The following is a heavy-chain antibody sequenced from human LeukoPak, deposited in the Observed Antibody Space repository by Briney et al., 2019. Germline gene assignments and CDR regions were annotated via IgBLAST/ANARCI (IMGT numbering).Heavy chain of an antibody. Sequence: PSETLSLTCTVSGYSISSGYYWGWIRQPPGKGLEWIGSIYHSGSTYYNPSLKSRVTISVDTSKNQFSLKLSSVTAADTAVYYCARIGTKRRVDYYYYYYMDAWGKGTTVTVSS. D-gene: IGHD1-26*01. CDR3: ARIGTKRRVDYYYYYYMDA. CDR2: IYHSGST. V-gene: IGHV4-38-2*02. CDR1: GYSISSGYY. J-gene: IGHJ6*03.